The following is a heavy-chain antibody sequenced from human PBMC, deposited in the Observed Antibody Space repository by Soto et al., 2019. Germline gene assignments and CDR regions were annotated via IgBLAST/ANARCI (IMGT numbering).Heavy chain of an antibody. Sequence: VGSLRLSCAAFGFTFSSFAMNCVRQTQGKGLEWVSAISGSGRRTYYADSVKGRFAISRDNSKNTLYLQMSGLRVEDTAVYFCAKPELRLSWGNGPDYWGQGTLVTVSS. V-gene: IGHV3-23*01. J-gene: IGHJ4*02. CDR1: GFTFSSFA. CDR3: AKPELRLSWGNGPDY. CDR2: ISGSGRRT. D-gene: IGHD2-8*01.